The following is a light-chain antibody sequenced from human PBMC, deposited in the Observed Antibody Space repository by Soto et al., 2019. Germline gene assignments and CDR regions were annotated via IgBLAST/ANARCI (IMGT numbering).Light chain of an antibody. CDR3: QSYDSSRSAWV. CDR1: SSNIGAGYD. Sequence: QSALTQPPSVSGAPGQRVTISCTGSSSNIGAGYDVHWYQQIPGTAPKLLIYLNNNRPSGVPDRLSGSKSGTSASLAITGLPAEDEADYYCQSYDSSRSAWVFVGGTKVTVL. V-gene: IGLV1-40*01. CDR2: LNN. J-gene: IGLJ3*02.